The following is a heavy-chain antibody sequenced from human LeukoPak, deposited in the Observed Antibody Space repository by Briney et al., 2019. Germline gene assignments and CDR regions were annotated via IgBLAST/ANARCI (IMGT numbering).Heavy chain of an antibody. D-gene: IGHD2-21*02. CDR3: AKAPHTLAYCGGDCYSYFDY. CDR1: GFTFSSYG. Sequence: GGSLRLSCAASGFTFSSYGMHWVRQAPGKGLEWVAVIWYDGSNKYYTDSVKGRFTISRDNSKNTLYLQMNSLRAEDTAVYYCAKAPHTLAYCGGDCYSYFDYWGQGTLVTVSS. J-gene: IGHJ4*02. CDR2: IWYDGSNK. V-gene: IGHV3-33*06.